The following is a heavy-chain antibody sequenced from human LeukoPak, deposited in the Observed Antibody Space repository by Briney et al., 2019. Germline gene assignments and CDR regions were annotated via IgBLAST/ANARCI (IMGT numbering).Heavy chain of an antibody. J-gene: IGHJ4*02. CDR1: GFTFSNAW. V-gene: IGHV3-15*01. Sequence: GGSLRLSCAASGFTFSNAWVSWVRQAPGKGLEWVGRIKSKTDGGTTDYAAPVKGRFTISRDDSKNTLYLQMNSLKTEDTAVYYCTTRRYSSGWYYFDYWGQGTLVTVSS. CDR2: IKSKTDGGTT. D-gene: IGHD6-19*01. CDR3: TTRRYSSGWYYFDY.